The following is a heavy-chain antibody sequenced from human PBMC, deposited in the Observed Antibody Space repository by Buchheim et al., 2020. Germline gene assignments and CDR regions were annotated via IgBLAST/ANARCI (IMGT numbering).Heavy chain of an antibody. Sequence: EVQLLESGGGLVQPGGSLRLSCAASGFTFSSYAMSWVRQAPGKGLEWVSAISGSGGSTYYADSVKGRFTISRDNSKNTLYLQMNSLRAEDTAVYYCARLARDCTNGVCYPYYYHYYGMDVWGQGTT. V-gene: IGHV3-23*01. J-gene: IGHJ6*02. CDR2: ISGSGGST. CDR1: GFTFSSYA. CDR3: ARLARDCTNGVCYPYYYHYYGMDV. D-gene: IGHD2-8*01.